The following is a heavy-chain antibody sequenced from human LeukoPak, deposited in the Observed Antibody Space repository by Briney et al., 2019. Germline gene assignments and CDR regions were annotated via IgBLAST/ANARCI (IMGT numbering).Heavy chain of an antibody. CDR3: ATGYCSSTSCYAGNYYGMDV. CDR2: IDPSDSYT. J-gene: IGHJ6*04. CDR1: GSSFTSYW. Sequence: GESLRISCKGSGSSFTSYWISWVRQMPGKGLEWMGRIDPSDSYTNYSPSFQGHVTISAGKSISTAYLQWSSLKASDTAMYHCATGYCSSTSCYAGNYYGMDVWGKGTTVTVSS. V-gene: IGHV5-10-1*01. D-gene: IGHD2-2*01.